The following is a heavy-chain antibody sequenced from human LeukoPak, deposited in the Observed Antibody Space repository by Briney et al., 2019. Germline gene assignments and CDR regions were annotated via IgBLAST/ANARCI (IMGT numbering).Heavy chain of an antibody. CDR1: GFTFSSYG. D-gene: IGHD3-10*02. Sequence: GSLRLSCSASGFTFSSYGLRWVRPAPGKGLEWVSAISGSGGSTYYADSVKGRFTISRDNAKNTLYLQMNSLRAEDTAVYYCAELGITMIGGVWGKGTTVTISS. V-gene: IGHV3-23*01. CDR2: ISGSGGST. J-gene: IGHJ6*04. CDR3: AELGITMIGGV.